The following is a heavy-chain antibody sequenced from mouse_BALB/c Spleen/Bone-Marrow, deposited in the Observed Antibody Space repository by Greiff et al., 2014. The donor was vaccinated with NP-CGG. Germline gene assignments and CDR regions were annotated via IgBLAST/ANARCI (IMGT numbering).Heavy chain of an antibody. J-gene: IGHJ1*01. CDR2: IWSGGST. CDR1: GFSLTSYG. D-gene: IGHD1-1*01. Sequence: QVQLQQSGPGLVQPSQSLSTTCTVSGFSLTSYGVHWGRQSPGKGLEWLGVIWSGGSTDYNAAFISRLSISKDNSKSQVFFKMNSLQANDTAIYYCARNYYGSSYWYFDVWGAGTTVTVSS. CDR3: ARNYYGSSYWYFDV. V-gene: IGHV2-2*02.